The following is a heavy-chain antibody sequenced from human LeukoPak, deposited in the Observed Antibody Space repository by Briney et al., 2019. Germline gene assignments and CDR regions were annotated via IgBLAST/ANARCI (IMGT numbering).Heavy chain of an antibody. J-gene: IGHJ4*02. CDR2: ISYDGSNK. D-gene: IGHD3-10*01. Sequence: GGSLRLSCAASGFTFSSYAMHWVRQAPGKGLEWVAVISYDGSNKYYADSVKGRFTISRDNSKNTLYLQMNSLRAEDTAVYYCAREGYYYDFDYWAREPWSPSPQ. CDR3: AREGYYYDFDY. CDR1: GFTFSSYA. V-gene: IGHV3-30-3*01.